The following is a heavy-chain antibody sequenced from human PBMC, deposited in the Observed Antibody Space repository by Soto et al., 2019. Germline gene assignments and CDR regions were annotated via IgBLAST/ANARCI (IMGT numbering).Heavy chain of an antibody. CDR2: IIPIFGTA. V-gene: IGHV1-69*13. CDR3: AREGGDCSGGSCYSDYYYYGMDV. D-gene: IGHD2-15*01. Sequence: SVKVSCKASGGTFSSYAISWVRQAPGQGLEWMGGIIPIFGTANYAQKFQGRVTITADESTSTAYMELSSLRSEDTAVYYCAREGGDCSGGSCYSDYYYYGMDVWGQGTTVTVSS. J-gene: IGHJ6*02. CDR1: GGTFSSYA.